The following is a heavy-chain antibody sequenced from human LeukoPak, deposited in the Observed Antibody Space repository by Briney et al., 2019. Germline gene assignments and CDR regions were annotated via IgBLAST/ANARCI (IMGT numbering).Heavy chain of an antibody. Sequence: GGSLRLSCVASGLTFSSQWMTWVRQAPGKGLEWVSAISGSGGSTYYADSVKGRFTISRDNSKNTLYLQMNSLRAEDTAVYYCARDGLEQQLVYYYYYMDVWGKGTTVTVPS. J-gene: IGHJ6*03. CDR1: GLTFSSQW. CDR3: ARDGLEQQLVYYYYYMDV. V-gene: IGHV3-23*01. D-gene: IGHD6-13*01. CDR2: ISGSGGST.